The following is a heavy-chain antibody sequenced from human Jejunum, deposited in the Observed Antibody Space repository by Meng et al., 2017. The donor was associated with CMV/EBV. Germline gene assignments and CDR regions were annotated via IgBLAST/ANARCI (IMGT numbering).Heavy chain of an antibody. J-gene: IGHJ4*02. CDR1: GVSIRSYY. D-gene: IGHD2-21*02. Sequence: QFRLRDPGPGLFKPSETLSLIFTVSGVSIRSYYWSWIRLPAGKGLEWIGRIYTSGSTNYNPSLKSRVTMSLDTPKNQFSLKLTSVTAADTALYFCARDGGLDCGGDCYFDHWGQGILVTVSS. V-gene: IGHV4-4*07. CDR3: ARDGGLDCGGDCYFDH. CDR2: IYTSGST.